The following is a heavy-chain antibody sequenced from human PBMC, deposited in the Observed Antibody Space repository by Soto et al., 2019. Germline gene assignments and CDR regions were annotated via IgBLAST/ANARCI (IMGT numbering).Heavy chain of an antibody. CDR2: ISAYNGNT. Sequence: GASVKVSCKASGYTFTSYGISWVRQAPGQGLEWMGWISAYNGNTNYAQKLQGRVTMTTDTSTSTAYMELRSLRAEDMAVYYCARQLSAQKTGYYYYMDVWGKGTTVTVSS. V-gene: IGHV1-18*03. J-gene: IGHJ6*03. CDR3: ARQLSAQKTGYYYYMDV. CDR1: GYTFTSYG. D-gene: IGHD1-1*01.